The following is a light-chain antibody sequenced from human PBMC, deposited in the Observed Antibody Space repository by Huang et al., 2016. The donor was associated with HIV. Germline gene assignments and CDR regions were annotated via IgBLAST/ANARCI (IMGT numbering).Light chain of an antibody. CDR2: LGS. CDR1: QSLLHNNGYNY. Sequence: DIVMTQSPLSLSVTPGEPASISCRSSQSLLHNNGYNYLDWYLQKPGQSPQLLIYLGSTRSSGVPDRFSGSGSGTDFTLKISRVEAEYVGVYYCMQALQTPIFTFGPGTKLDIK. J-gene: IGKJ3*01. CDR3: MQALQTPIFT. V-gene: IGKV2-28*01.